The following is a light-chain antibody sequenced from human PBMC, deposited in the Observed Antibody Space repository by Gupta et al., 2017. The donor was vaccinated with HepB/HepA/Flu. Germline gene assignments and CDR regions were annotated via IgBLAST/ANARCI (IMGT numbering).Light chain of an antibody. Sequence: DIVMTQSPDSLAVSLGERATINCKSSQSVLYSSNNKNYLAWYQQKPGQPPKLLIYWASTRESGVPDRFSGSGSGTDFTLTISSLQAEDVAVYYCQQYCSTSFGQGTKVEIK. V-gene: IGKV4-1*01. CDR1: QSVLYSSNNKNY. CDR2: WAS. J-gene: IGKJ1*01. CDR3: QQYCSTS.